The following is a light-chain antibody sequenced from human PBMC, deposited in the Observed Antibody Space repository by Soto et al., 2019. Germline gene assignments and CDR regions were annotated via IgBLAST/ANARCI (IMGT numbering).Light chain of an antibody. Sequence: EIVLTQSPGTLSLSPGEGTTLSCRASQIISNNYLAWYQQKFGQAPRLLTYDASSRATGIPDRFSGSGSGTDFTLTISRLEPEDFAVYYFQQYVTSPRTFGQGTKLEI. V-gene: IGKV3-20*01. J-gene: IGKJ2*01. CDR2: DAS. CDR3: QQYVTSPRT. CDR1: QIISNNY.